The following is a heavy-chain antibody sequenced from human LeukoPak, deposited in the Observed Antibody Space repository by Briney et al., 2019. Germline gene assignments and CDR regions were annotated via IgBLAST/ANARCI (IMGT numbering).Heavy chain of an antibody. D-gene: IGHD3-16*01. J-gene: IGHJ4*02. V-gene: IGHV3-21*01. Sequence: GGSLRLSCAASGFTFSSYSMNWVRQAPGKGLEWVSSISSSSSYIYYADSVTGRFTISRDNAKNSLYLQMNSLRAEDTAVYYCARFFNGWEFDYWGQGTLVTVFS. CDR1: GFTFSSYS. CDR3: ARFFNGWEFDY. CDR2: ISSSSSYI.